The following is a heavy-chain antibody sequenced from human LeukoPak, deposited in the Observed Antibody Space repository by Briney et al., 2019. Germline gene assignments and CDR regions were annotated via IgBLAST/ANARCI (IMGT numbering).Heavy chain of an antibody. J-gene: IGHJ6*02. CDR1: GGSISSYY. D-gene: IGHD3-22*01. V-gene: IGHV4-59*01. Sequence: SETLSLTCTVSGGSISSYYWSWIRQPPGKGLEWIGYIYYSGSTNYNPSLKSRVTISVDTSRNQFSLKLSSVTAADTAVYYCARDRRYYYDSSGCRYYYYGMDVWGQGTTVTVSS. CDR2: IYYSGST. CDR3: ARDRRYYYDSSGCRYYYYGMDV.